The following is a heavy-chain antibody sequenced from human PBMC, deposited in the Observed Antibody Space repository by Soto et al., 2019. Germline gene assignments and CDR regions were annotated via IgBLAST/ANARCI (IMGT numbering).Heavy chain of an antibody. CDR3: ARDLDYGDYGPPLRYYYYGMDV. CDR2: IIPIFGTA. V-gene: IGHV1-69*12. CDR1: GGTFSSYA. Sequence: QVQLVQSGAEVKKPVSSVKVSCKASGGTFSSYAISWVRQAPGQGLEWMGGIIPIFGTANYAQKFQGRVTITADESTSTAYMELSSLRSEDTAVYYCARDLDYGDYGPPLRYYYYGMDVWGQGTTVTVSS. J-gene: IGHJ6*02. D-gene: IGHD4-17*01.